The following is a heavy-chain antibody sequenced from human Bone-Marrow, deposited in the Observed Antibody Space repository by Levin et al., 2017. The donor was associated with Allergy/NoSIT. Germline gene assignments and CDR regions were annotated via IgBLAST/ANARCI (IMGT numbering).Heavy chain of an antibody. D-gene: IGHD3-10*01. CDR3: ARRQFYGSGRDGFDI. CDR2: IYRGGNT. V-gene: IGHV3-53*01. Sequence: SCAASGLTVSTNYMNWVRQAPGKGLEWVSVIYRGGNTFYADSVKGRFTISGDNSKNTLHLQMNNLRADDTAIYYCARRQFYGSGRDGFDIWGQGTMVTVSS. J-gene: IGHJ3*02. CDR1: GLTVSTNY.